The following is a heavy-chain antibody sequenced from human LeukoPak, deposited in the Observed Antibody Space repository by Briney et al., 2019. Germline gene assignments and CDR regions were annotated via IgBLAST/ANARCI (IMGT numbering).Heavy chain of an antibody. D-gene: IGHD2-2*01. CDR2: INHSGST. J-gene: IGHJ6*03. CDR1: GGSFSGYY. V-gene: IGHV4-34*01. CDR3: ARGIVVVPAVIRPRYMDV. Sequence: PSETLSLTCAVYGGSFSGYYWSWIRQPPGKGLEWIGEINHSGSTNYNPSLKSRVTISVDTSKNQFSLKLSSVTAADTAVYYCARGIVVVPAVIRPRYMDVWGKGTTVTVSS.